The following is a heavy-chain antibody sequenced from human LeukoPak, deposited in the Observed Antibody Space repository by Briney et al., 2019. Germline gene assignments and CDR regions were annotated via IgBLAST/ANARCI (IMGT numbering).Heavy chain of an antibody. Sequence: ASVKDSCKASGYTFTSYRISWVRQDPGQRLEWMGWISAYNGNTNYPQKLQGRVTMTTDTSTSTAYMELRSLRSDDTAVYYCARMKQQLVRWNYYYYMDVWGKGTTVTVSS. CDR1: GYTFTSYR. V-gene: IGHV1-18*01. CDR3: ARMKQQLVRWNYYYYMDV. J-gene: IGHJ6*03. CDR2: ISAYNGNT. D-gene: IGHD6-13*01.